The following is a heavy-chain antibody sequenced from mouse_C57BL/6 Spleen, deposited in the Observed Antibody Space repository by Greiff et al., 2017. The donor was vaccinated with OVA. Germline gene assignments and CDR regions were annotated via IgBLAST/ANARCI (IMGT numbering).Heavy chain of an antibody. CDR1: GYTFTDYY. J-gene: IGHJ3*01. CDR3: APITTVVAPIAY. Sequence: EVQLQQSGPELVKPGASVKISCKASGYTFTDYYMNWVKQSHGKSLEWIGDINPNNGGTSYNQKFKGKATLTVDKSSSTAYMELRSLTSEDSAVYDCAPITTVVAPIAYWGQGTLVTVSA. CDR2: INPNNGGT. D-gene: IGHD1-1*01. V-gene: IGHV1-26*01.